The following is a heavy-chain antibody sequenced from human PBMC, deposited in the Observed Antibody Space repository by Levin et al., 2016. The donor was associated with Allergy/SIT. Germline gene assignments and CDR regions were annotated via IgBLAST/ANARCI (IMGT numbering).Heavy chain of an antibody. CDR1: GGTFNNYA. D-gene: IGHD2-2*01. CDR2: IIPLFGTA. J-gene: IGHJ6*02. Sequence: SVKVSCKASGGTFNNYAISWVRQAPGQGLEWMGGIIPLFGTANYAQKFQGRVTITADDSTSTAYMDLSSLRSEDTAVYYCARPRRDIVIVPGAMGNYYYGMDVWGQGTTVTVSS. CDR3: ARPRRDIVIVPGAMGNYYYGMDV. V-gene: IGHV1-69*13.